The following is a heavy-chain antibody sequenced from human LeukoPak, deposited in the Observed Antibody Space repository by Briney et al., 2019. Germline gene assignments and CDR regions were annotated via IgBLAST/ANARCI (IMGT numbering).Heavy chain of an antibody. CDR1: GFTFSSYA. CDR3: TRHGSSTVVGATTVY. J-gene: IGHJ4*02. D-gene: IGHD1-26*01. CDR2: IRSKANSYAT. V-gene: IGHV3-73*01. Sequence: GGSLRLSCAASGFTFSSYAMHWVRQASGKGLEWVGRIRSKANSYATAYAASVKGRFTISRDDSKNTAYLQMNSLKTEDTAVYYCTRHGSSTVVGATTVYWGQGTLVTVSS.